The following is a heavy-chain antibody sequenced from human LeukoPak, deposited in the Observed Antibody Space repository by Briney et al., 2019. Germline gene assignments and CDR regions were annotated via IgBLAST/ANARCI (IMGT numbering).Heavy chain of an antibody. CDR2: IIPIFGTA. J-gene: IGHJ5*02. Sequence: GASVEVSCKASGGTFSSYAISWVRQAPGQGLEWMGGIIPIFGTANYAQKFQGRVTITADESTSTAYMELSSLRSEDTAVYYCAREVGGDLKFDPWGQGTLVTVSS. CDR1: GGTFSSYA. CDR3: AREVGGDLKFDP. D-gene: IGHD2-21*02. V-gene: IGHV1-69*13.